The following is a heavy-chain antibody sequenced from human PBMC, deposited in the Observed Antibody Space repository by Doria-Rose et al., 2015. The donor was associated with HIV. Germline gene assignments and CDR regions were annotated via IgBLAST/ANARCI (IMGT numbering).Heavy chain of an antibody. D-gene: IGHD6-13*01. J-gene: IGHJ4*02. CDR2: IFSDDER. CDR3: ARIKSSRWYHKYYFDF. Sequence: QESGPVLVKPTETLTLTCTVSGVSLSSPGMGVSWIRQPPGKALEWLANIFSDDERSYKPSLKSRLTISRGTSKSRVVLTMTDMDPLDTATYYCARIKSSRWYHKYYFDFWGQGTLVIVSA. V-gene: IGHV2-26*01. CDR1: GVSLSSPGMG.